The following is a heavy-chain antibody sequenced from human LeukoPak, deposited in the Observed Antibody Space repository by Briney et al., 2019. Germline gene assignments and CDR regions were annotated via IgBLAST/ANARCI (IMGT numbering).Heavy chain of an antibody. CDR2: IKQDGSEK. CDR3: ARERYSSGWYPDYGMDV. Sequence: ETLSLTCTVSGGSISSGDYYWSWIRQPPGKGLEWVANIKQDGSEKYYVDSVKGRFTISRDNAKNSLYLQMNSLRAEDTAVYYCARERYSSGWYPDYGMDVWGQGTTVTVSS. J-gene: IGHJ6*02. V-gene: IGHV3-7*01. D-gene: IGHD6-19*01. CDR1: GGSISSGDYY.